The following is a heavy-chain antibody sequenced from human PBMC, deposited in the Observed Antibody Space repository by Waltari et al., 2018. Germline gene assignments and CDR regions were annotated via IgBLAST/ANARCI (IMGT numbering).Heavy chain of an antibody. CDR3: TTLDAPWGG. D-gene: IGHD7-27*01. CDR2: IKSQNDGGTT. CDR1: GFGFTAAW. V-gene: IGHV3-15*01. Sequence: EVQMVESGGGSVKPGDSLRLSCVASGFGFTAAWLTWVRQAPGKGLEWVGRIKSQNDGGTTDFAASVRGRFSISRDDSQNMVFLQMNSLRVEDTALYYCTTLDAPWGGWGHGTLVTVS. J-gene: IGHJ4*01.